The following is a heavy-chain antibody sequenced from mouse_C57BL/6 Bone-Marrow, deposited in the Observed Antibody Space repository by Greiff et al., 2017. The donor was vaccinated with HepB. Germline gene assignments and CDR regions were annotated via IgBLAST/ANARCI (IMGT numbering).Heavy chain of an antibody. Sequence: EVKLMESGGGLVQPGGSLKLSCAASGFTFSDYGMAWVRQAPRKGPEWVAFISNLAYSIYYADTVTGRFTISRENAKNTLYLEMSSLRSEDTAMYYWAGGGVGGAMDYWGQGTSVTVSS. CDR1: GFTFSDYG. CDR3: AGGGVGGAMDY. J-gene: IGHJ4*01. CDR2: ISNLAYSI. V-gene: IGHV5-15*01.